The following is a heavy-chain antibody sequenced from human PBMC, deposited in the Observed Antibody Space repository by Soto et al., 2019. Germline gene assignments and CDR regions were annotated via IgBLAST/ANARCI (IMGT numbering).Heavy chain of an antibody. CDR2: FDPEDGET. Sequence: ASMKVSCKVSGYTLTELSMHWVRQAPGKGLEWMGGFDPEDGETIYAQKFQGRVTMTEDTSTDTAYMELSSLRSEDTAVYYCATDCSSTSCPHLYAFDIWGQGTMVTVSS. CDR3: ATDCSSTSCPHLYAFDI. V-gene: IGHV1-24*01. CDR1: GYTLTELS. J-gene: IGHJ3*02. D-gene: IGHD2-2*01.